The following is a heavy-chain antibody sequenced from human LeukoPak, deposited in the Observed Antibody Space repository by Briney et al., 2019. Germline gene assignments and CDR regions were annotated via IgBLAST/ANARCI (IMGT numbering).Heavy chain of an antibody. CDR2: ISYDGSNK. D-gene: IGHD3-16*02. CDR3: ARGSWGFGGVIVTREYYYYMDV. V-gene: IGHV3-30*03. CDR1: GFTFSSYG. J-gene: IGHJ6*03. Sequence: GGSLRLSCAASGFTFSSYGMHWVRQAPGKGLEWVAVISYDGSNKYYADSVKGRFTISRDNSKNTLYLQMNSLRAEDTAVYYCARGSWGFGGVIVTREYYYYMDVWGKGTMVTISS.